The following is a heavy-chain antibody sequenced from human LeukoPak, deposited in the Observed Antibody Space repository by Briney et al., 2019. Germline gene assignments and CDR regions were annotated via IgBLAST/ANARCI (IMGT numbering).Heavy chain of an antibody. CDR2: ISYDGSNK. J-gene: IGHJ4*02. V-gene: IGHV3-30*18. Sequence: GGSLRLSCAASGFTFSSYGMHWVRQAPGKGLEWVAVISYDGSNKYYADSVKGRFTISRDNSKNTLYLQMNSLRAEDTAVYYCAKDLWTVTSRFEFDYWGQGTLVTVSS. D-gene: IGHD4-17*01. CDR1: GFTFSSYG. CDR3: AKDLWTVTSRFEFDY.